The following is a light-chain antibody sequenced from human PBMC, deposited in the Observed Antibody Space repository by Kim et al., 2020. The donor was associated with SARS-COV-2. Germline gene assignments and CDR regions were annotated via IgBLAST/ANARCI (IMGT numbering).Light chain of an antibody. Sequence: QRVPIAGSGSTSNSGNYLGSWYQEVPGTAPKLLIYGNDERPSRVPGRFSGSESGTSASLAISGLQSDDEADYYCAAWDDTLYGRVFGGGTQLTVL. CDR3: AAWDDTLYGRV. CDR1: TSNSGNYL. V-gene: IGLV1-44*01. CDR2: GND. J-gene: IGLJ3*02.